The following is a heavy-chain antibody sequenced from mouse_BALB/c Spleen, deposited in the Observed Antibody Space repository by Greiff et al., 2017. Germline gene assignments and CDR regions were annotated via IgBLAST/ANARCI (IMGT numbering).Heavy chain of an antibody. V-gene: IGHV5-12-1*01. CDR3: ARHELYAMDY. CDR2: ISSGGGST. Sequence: EVKVVESGGGLVKPGGSLKLSCAASGFAFSSYDMSWVRQTPEKRLEWVAYISSGGGSTYYPDTVKGRFTISRDNAKNTLYLQMSSLKSEDTAMYYCARHELYAMDYWGQGTSVTVSS. J-gene: IGHJ4*01. CDR1: GFAFSSYD. D-gene: IGHD1-3*01.